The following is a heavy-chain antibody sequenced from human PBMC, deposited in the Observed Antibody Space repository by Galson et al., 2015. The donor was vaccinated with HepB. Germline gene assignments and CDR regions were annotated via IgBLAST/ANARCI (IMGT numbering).Heavy chain of an antibody. V-gene: IGHV1-18*01. D-gene: IGHD6-19*01. Sequence: SVKVSCKASGYTFGSYGISWVRQAPGQGLEWMGWISAYNGNTYYAQKFQGRVTMTADTSTSTGYMELRSLRSDDTAVYYCAREDRQWLVQGRVHDYWGQGTLVTVSS. CDR2: ISAYNGNT. CDR1: GYTFGSYG. CDR3: AREDRQWLVQGRVHDY. J-gene: IGHJ4*02.